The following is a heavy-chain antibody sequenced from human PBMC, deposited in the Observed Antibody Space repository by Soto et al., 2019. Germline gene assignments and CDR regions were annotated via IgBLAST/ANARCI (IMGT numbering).Heavy chain of an antibody. Sequence: PGGSLRLSCAASGFTFSSYAMHWVRQAPGKGLEWVAVISYDGSNKYYADSVKGRFTISRDNSKNTLYLQMNSLRAEDTAVYYCARETYSSSSVVVVVAARDLGAFDIWGQVKMVTVS. CDR2: ISYDGSNK. CDR1: GFTFSSYA. CDR3: ARETYSSSSVVVVVAARDLGAFDI. J-gene: IGHJ3*02. D-gene: IGHD2-15*01. V-gene: IGHV3-30-3*01.